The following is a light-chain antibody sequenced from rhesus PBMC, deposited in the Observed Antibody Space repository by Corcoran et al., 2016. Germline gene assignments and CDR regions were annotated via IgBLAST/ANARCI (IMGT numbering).Light chain of an antibody. Sequence: DIQMTQSPSSLSASVGDRVTITCRASENVNNYLNWYQQKPGKAPKILIYKASPLQSGVPSRFSGSGSGTDYTFTISSLQPEDVATYYCQHGYGTPFTFGPGTKLDIK. CDR2: KAS. CDR1: ENVNNY. J-gene: IGKJ3*01. V-gene: IGKV1-74*01. CDR3: QHGYGTPFT.